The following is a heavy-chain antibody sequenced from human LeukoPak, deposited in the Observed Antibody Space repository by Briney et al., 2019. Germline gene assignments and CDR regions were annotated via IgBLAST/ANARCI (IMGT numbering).Heavy chain of an antibody. CDR2: IYFGRTT. J-gene: IGHJ4*02. CDR1: GASITSDNYY. D-gene: IGHD5-12*01. V-gene: IGHV4-39*07. CDR3: ARDSGQHSGYDWSH. Sequence: SETLSLTCTVSGASITSDNYYWGWIRQPPGKGLEFIGSIYFGRTTYYTPSLKSRVTISIDASTNQLSLMLTSMTAADTAVYFCARDSGQHSGYDWSHWGQGTLVTVSS.